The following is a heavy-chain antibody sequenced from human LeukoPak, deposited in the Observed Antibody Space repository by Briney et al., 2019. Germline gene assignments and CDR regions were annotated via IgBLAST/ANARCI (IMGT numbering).Heavy chain of an antibody. Sequence: TSETLSLTCTVSGESISGFYWTWIRQPPGKGLEWIGYIYYSGSTNYNPSLKSRVTISVDTSKNQFSLKLSSVTAADTAVYYCAKDPEYSSSLYWGQGTLVTVSS. D-gene: IGHD6-6*01. CDR1: GESISGFY. CDR3: AKDPEYSSSLY. V-gene: IGHV4-59*01. CDR2: IYYSGST. J-gene: IGHJ4*02.